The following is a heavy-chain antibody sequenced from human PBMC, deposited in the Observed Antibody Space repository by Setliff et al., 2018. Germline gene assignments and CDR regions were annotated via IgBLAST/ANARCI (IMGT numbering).Heavy chain of an antibody. J-gene: IGHJ4*02. CDR2: IHYSGKT. CDR1: GGSINRDY. V-gene: IGHV4-59*01. Sequence: SETLSLTCSVSGGSINRDYWSWIRQPPGKGLEWIGYIHYSGKTNYNPSLKSRVTISFNTSKNKISVKGRFTISRDNSRNTLYLQMNSLRAEDTAVYYCAGGPRWYDSSGYYFRTDNWGQGTLVTVSS. CDR3: YLQMNSLRAEDTAVYYCAGGPRWYDSSGYYFRTDN. D-gene: IGHD3-22*01.